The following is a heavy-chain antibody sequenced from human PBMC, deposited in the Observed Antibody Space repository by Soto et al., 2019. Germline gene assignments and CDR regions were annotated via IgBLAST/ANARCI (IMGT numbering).Heavy chain of an antibody. V-gene: IGHV3-11*05. Sequence: QVQLVESGGGLVKPGGSLRLSCAASRFTFSDYYMSWIRQAPGKGLEWGSYISSSSTYTNYADSVKGRFTISRDNAKNSLYLQMNSLRAEDTAVYYCARDADILTGSDAFDIWGQGTMVTVSS. CDR2: ISSSSTYT. D-gene: IGHD3-9*01. CDR1: RFTFSDYY. CDR3: ARDADILTGSDAFDI. J-gene: IGHJ3*02.